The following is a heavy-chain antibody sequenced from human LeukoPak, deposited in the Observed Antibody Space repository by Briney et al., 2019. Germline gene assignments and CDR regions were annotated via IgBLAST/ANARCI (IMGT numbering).Heavy chain of an antibody. D-gene: IGHD3-22*01. Sequence: GGSLRLSCAASGFTFSSYGMNWVRQAPGKGLEWVSGIGPSGAKTYYADSVKGRFTISRDNPKNTVYLQMNSLRAEDTAVYYCARDFYDSSGYYYVALGYWGQGTLVTVSS. V-gene: IGHV3-23*01. CDR3: ARDFYDSSGYYYVALGY. J-gene: IGHJ4*02. CDR2: IGPSGAKT. CDR1: GFTFSSYG.